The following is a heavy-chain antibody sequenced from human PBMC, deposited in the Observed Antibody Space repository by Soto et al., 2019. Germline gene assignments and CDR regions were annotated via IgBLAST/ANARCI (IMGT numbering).Heavy chain of an antibody. J-gene: IGHJ4*01. Sequence: PSETLSLTCTVSGGSINTFYWSWVRQPAGKGLEWIGRIFSSGSTSFNPSLESRVAMSVDTSKNHFSLNLSSVTAADMAVYYCAREGSYSAYNFAHGIQLWSFDFWGHGALVTVSS. CDR3: AREGSYSAYNFAHGIQLWSFDF. CDR2: IFSSGST. D-gene: IGHD5-12*01. V-gene: IGHV4-4*07. CDR1: GGSINTFY.